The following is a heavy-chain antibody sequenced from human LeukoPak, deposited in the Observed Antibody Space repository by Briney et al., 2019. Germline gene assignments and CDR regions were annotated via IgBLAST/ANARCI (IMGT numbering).Heavy chain of an antibody. D-gene: IGHD3-22*01. CDR3: ARAAYYYDSSGYYYPSAFDI. J-gene: IGHJ3*02. CDR1: GGSISSGDYY. V-gene: IGHV4-30-4*02. Sequence: SETLSLTCTVSGGSISSGDYYWSWIRQPPGKGLEWIGYIYYSGSTYYNPSLKSRVTISVDTSKNQFSLKLSSVTAADTAVYYCARAAYYYDSSGYYYPSAFDIWGQGTMVTVSS. CDR2: IYYSGST.